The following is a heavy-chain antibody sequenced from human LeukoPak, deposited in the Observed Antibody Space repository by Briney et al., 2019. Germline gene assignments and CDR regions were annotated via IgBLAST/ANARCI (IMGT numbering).Heavy chain of an antibody. CDR2: IYTSGST. D-gene: IGHD2-15*01. V-gene: IGHV4-4*09. CDR1: GGSISSYY. Sequence: SETLSLTCTVSGGSISSYYWSWIRQPPGKGLEWIGYIYTSGSTNYNPSLKSRVTISVDTSKNQFSLKLSSVTAADTAVYYCARAVVAATPGHYYGMDVWGQGTTVTVSS. CDR3: ARAVVAATPGHYYGMDV. J-gene: IGHJ6*02.